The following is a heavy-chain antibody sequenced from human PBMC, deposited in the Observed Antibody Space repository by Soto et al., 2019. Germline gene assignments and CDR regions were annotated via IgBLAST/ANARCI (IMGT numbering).Heavy chain of an antibody. CDR2: IYYSGST. D-gene: IGHD3-10*01. Sequence: QVQLQESGPGLVKSSQTLSLTCTVSGGSISSDGNYWSWIRQHPGKGLEWIGYIYYSGSTYYNPSLKSRVTISVDTSKNQFSLKLNSVTAADTAVYYCARARMVRRIIYDYGMDVWGQVTTVTVS. J-gene: IGHJ6*02. CDR3: ARARMVRRIIYDYGMDV. V-gene: IGHV4-31*03. CDR1: GGSISSDGNY.